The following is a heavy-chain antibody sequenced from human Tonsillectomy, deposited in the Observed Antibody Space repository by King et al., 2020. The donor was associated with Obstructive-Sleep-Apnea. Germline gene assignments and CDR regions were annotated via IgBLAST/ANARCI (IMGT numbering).Heavy chain of an antibody. D-gene: IGHD2-2*01. CDR1: GYSFTSYW. Sequence: QLVQSGAEVKKPGESLKISCKGSGYSFTSYWIGWVRQMPGKGLEWMGIIYPGDSDTRYSPSFQGQVTISADKSISTAYLQWSSLKASDTAMYDCARKLGDCSSTSGYDFHYGMDVWGQGTTVTVSS. J-gene: IGHJ6*02. CDR3: ARKLGDCSSTSGYDFHYGMDV. V-gene: IGHV5-51*01. CDR2: IYPGDSDT.